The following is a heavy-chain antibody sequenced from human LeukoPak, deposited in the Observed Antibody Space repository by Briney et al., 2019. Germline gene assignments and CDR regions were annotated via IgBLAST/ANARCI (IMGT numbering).Heavy chain of an antibody. Sequence: ASVKVSCKVSGYTLTELSMHWVRQAPGKGLEWMGGFDPEDGETIYAQKFQGRVTMTEDTSTDTAYMELSSLRSEDTAVYYCAAYDFWSGYYPLPGNYWGQGTLVTVSS. D-gene: IGHD3-3*01. CDR1: GYTLTELS. CDR2: FDPEDGET. V-gene: IGHV1-24*01. J-gene: IGHJ4*02. CDR3: AAYDFWSGYYPLPGNY.